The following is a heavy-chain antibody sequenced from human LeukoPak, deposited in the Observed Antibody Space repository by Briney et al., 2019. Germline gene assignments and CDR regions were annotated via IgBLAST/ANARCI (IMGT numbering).Heavy chain of an antibody. CDR3: AKNVDTSMVHDAFDI. D-gene: IGHD5-18*01. Sequence: GGSLRLSCATSGFTFTTYWMSWVRQAPGKGLEWVANIRQDGITKYYVDSVKGRFTVSRDNGIYSLFLQMSSLRAEDTAVYYCAKNVDTSMVHDAFDIWGQGTMVTVSS. V-gene: IGHV3-7*03. CDR1: GFTFTTYW. J-gene: IGHJ3*02. CDR2: IRQDGITK.